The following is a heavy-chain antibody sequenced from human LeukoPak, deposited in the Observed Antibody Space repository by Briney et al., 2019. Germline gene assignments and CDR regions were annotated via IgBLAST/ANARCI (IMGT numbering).Heavy chain of an antibody. Sequence: SETLSLTCTVSGGSISSYYWSWIRQPPGKGLEWIGYIYYSGSTNYNPPLKSRVTISVDTSKNQFSLKLSSVTAADTAVYYCARVYVPSGRFLEWLYQGHYYGMDVWGQGTTVTVSS. CDR3: ARVYVPSGRFLEWLYQGHYYGMDV. J-gene: IGHJ6*02. V-gene: IGHV4-59*01. CDR1: GGSISSYY. CDR2: IYYSGST. D-gene: IGHD3-3*01.